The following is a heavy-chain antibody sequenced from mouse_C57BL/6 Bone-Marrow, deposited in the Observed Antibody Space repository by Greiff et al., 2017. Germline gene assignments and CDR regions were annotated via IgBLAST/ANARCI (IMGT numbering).Heavy chain of an antibody. CDR3: AIMTTVVATNFDV. J-gene: IGHJ1*03. V-gene: IGHV1-64*01. CDR1: GYTFTSYW. CDR2: INPNSGST. D-gene: IGHD1-1*01. Sequence: QVQLKQPGAELVKPGASVKLSCKASGYTFTSYWMHWVKQRPGQGLEWIGMINPNSGSTNSNEKFKSKATLTVDKSSSTAYMQLSSLKSEDSAVYYCAIMTTVVATNFDVWGTGTTVTVSS.